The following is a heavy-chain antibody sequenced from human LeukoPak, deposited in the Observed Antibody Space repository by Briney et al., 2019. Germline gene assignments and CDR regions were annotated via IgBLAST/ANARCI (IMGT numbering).Heavy chain of an antibody. Sequence: PSETLSLTCAVYGGSFSGYYWSWIRQPPGKGLEWIGEINHSGSTNYNPSLKSRVTISVDTSKNQFSLKLSSVTAADTAVYYCARVSRGSTMITFGGVIAIDYWSQGTLVTVSS. V-gene: IGHV4-34*01. CDR3: ARVSRGSTMITFGGVIAIDY. D-gene: IGHD3-16*02. J-gene: IGHJ4*02. CDR1: GGSFSGYY. CDR2: INHSGST.